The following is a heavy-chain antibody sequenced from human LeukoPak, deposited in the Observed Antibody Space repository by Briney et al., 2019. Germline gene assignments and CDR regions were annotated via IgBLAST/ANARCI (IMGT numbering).Heavy chain of an antibody. CDR2: ISGDGSST. D-gene: IGHD1-7*01. Sequence: GGSLRLSCAASGFTFSNHWMHWVRQAPGKGLVWVSRISGDGSSTRYADSVKGRFTISRDNAKDTLFLQMNSLRAEDTAVYYCARDNNWNYPDYWGQGTLVTVSS. CDR3: ARDNNWNYPDY. V-gene: IGHV3-74*01. J-gene: IGHJ4*02. CDR1: GFTFSNHW.